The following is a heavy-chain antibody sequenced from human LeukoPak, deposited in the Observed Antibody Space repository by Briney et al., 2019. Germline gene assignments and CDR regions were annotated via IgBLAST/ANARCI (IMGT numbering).Heavy chain of an antibody. CDR2: ISGSGGST. D-gene: IGHD5-18*01. V-gene: IGHV3-23*01. CDR1: GFTFSSYG. Sequence: GGSLRLSCAASGFTFSSYGMSWVRQAPGKGLEWVSAISGSGGSTYYADSVKGRFTISRDNSKNTLYLQMNSLRAEDTAVYYCAKDLYSYGYGAAFDIWGQGTMVTVSS. CDR3: AKDLYSYGYGAAFDI. J-gene: IGHJ3*02.